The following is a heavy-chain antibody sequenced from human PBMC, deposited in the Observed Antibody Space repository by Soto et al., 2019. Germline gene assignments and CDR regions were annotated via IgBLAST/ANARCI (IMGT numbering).Heavy chain of an antibody. CDR1: GFTFSSSF. V-gene: IGHV3-7*03. D-gene: IGHD6-19*01. CDR2: INQDGGGT. J-gene: IGHJ4*02. CDR3: ARYFRGSGRYFFDY. Sequence: EVQLVESGGALVQPGGSLRLSCVASGFTFSSSFMGWVRQAPGKGLEWVANINQDGGGTYYVDSVEGRFTISRDNAKDSLYLQMNSLTGEDPAVYYCARYFRGSGRYFFDYWGQGTLVTVSS.